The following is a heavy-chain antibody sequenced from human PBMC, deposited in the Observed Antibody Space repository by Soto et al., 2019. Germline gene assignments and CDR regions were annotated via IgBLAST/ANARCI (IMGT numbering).Heavy chain of an antibody. J-gene: IGHJ4*02. Sequence: QITLKESDPTLVKPTQALTLTCTFSGFSLSSTRMAVGWIRQPPGKALEWLALIYWDDDKRYSPFLKSRLTITKDTSKNQVVLTMSNMEPVDTARYYCAHIVVGGLGYYFDYWGQGTLVTVSS. D-gene: IGHD6-19*01. CDR1: GFSLSSTRMA. CDR2: IYWDDDK. CDR3: AHIVVGGLGYYFDY. V-gene: IGHV2-5*02.